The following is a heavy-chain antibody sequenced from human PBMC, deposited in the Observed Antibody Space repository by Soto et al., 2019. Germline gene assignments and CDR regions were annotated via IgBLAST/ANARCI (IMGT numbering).Heavy chain of an antibody. J-gene: IGHJ4*02. CDR2: ISGSGGST. CDR3: AKAPRVYAIQVGYFDY. V-gene: IGHV3-23*01. Sequence: GGSLRLSCAASGFTFSSYAMSWVRQAPGKGLEWVSAISGSGGSTYYADSVKGRFTISRDNSKNTLYLQMNSLRAEDTAVYYCAKAPRVYAIQVGYFDYWGQGTLVTVPS. CDR1: GFTFSSYA. D-gene: IGHD2-8*01.